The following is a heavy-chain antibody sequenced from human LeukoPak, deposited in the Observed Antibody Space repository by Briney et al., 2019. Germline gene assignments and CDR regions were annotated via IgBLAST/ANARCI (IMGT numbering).Heavy chain of an antibody. CDR3: ARRVADAFDI. Sequence: VASVKVSCKASGGTFSSYAISWVRQAPGQGLEWMGGIIPIFGTANYAQKFQGRVTITADESTSTAYMELSSLRSEDTAVYYCARRVADAFDIWGQGTMVTISS. CDR1: GGTFSSYA. V-gene: IGHV1-69*01. J-gene: IGHJ3*02. D-gene: IGHD2-21*01. CDR2: IIPIFGTA.